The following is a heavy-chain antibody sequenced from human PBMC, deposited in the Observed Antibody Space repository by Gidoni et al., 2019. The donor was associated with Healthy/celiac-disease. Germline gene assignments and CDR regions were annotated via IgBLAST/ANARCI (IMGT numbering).Heavy chain of an antibody. CDR1: GFTFDDYA. V-gene: IGHV3-9*01. CDR2: ISWNSDSI. CDR3: AKDPRETGYTSGWYDY. Sequence: EVQLVESGGGLVQPGRSLRLSCAASGFTFDDYAMHWVRQATGKGLEWVSGISWNSDSIGYADSVKGRFTISRDNAKNSLYLQMNSLRAEDTALYYCAKDPRETGYTSGWYDYWGQGTLVTVSS. J-gene: IGHJ4*02. D-gene: IGHD6-19*01.